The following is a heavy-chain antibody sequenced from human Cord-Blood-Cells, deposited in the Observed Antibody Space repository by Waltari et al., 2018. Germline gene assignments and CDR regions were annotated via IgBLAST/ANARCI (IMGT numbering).Heavy chain of an antibody. Sequence: QVQLVQSGAEVKKPGASVKVSCKASGYTFTGYYMHWVRQAPGQGLEWMGWNNPKMGGTNSSQKFQGWGTRTRDTSISTAYMELSRLRSDDTAVYYCARGLLAAAGNWFDPWGQGTLVTVSS. CDR3: ARGLLAAAGNWFDP. V-gene: IGHV1-2*04. CDR2: NNPKMGGT. CDR1: GYTFTGYY. D-gene: IGHD6-13*01. J-gene: IGHJ5*02.